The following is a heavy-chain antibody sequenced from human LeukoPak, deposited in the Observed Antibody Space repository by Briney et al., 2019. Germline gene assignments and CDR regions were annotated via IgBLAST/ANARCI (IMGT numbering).Heavy chain of an antibody. J-gene: IGHJ4*02. CDR3: ASAYYYDSSGYYSHSYYFDY. CDR1: GGSISSYY. CDR2: FYYSGST. D-gene: IGHD3-22*01. Sequence: LETLSLTCTVSGGSISSYYWSWIRQPPGKGLEWIGYFYYSGSTNYNPSLKSRVTISVDTSKNQFSLKLSSVTAADTAVYYCASAYYYDSSGYYSHSYYFDYWGQGTLVTVSS. V-gene: IGHV4-59*01.